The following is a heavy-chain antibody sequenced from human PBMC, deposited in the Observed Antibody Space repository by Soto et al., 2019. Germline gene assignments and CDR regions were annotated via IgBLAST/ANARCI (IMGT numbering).Heavy chain of an antibody. CDR1: GFSFSSDV. CDR2: ISTVSGST. V-gene: IGHV3-23*01. J-gene: IGHJ4*02. CDR3: AKVVRNLDY. Sequence: EVQLLESGGGLVQPGGSLRLSCAASGFSFSSDVMSWVRQAPGKGLEWVSVISTVSGSTYYADSVKGRFTISRDNSKNTLFLQMNSLRAEDTAVYYCAKVVRNLDYWGQGTLVTVSS. D-gene: IGHD6-6*01.